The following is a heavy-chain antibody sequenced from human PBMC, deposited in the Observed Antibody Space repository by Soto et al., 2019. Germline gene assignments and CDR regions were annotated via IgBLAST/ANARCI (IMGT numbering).Heavy chain of an antibody. V-gene: IGHV2-5*02. J-gene: IGHJ6*03. D-gene: IGHD2-15*01. Sequence: QITLKESGPTLVNPTQTLTLTCTFYGFSLSTSGVGVGWIRQPPGKALEWLALIYWDDDKRYSPSLKSRLTITKDTSKNQVVLTMTNLDPVDTATYYCAHRYSGGGYKYYYYYYMDVWGKGTTVTVSS. CDR3: AHRYSGGGYKYYYYYYMDV. CDR2: IYWDDDK. CDR1: GFSLSTSGVG.